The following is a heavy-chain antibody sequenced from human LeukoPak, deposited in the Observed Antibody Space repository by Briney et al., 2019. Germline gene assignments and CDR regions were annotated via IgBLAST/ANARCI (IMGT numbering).Heavy chain of an antibody. CDR3: ARHLGLGSYFDY. D-gene: IGHD7-27*01. Sequence: PSETLSLTCAVSGYSISSGYYWGWIRQPPGKGLEWIGSIYHSGSTYYNPSLKSRVTISVDTSKNQFSLKLSSVTAADTAVYYCARHLGLGSYFDYWGQGTLATVSS. CDR2: IYHSGST. J-gene: IGHJ4*02. CDR1: GYSISSGYY. V-gene: IGHV4-38-2*01.